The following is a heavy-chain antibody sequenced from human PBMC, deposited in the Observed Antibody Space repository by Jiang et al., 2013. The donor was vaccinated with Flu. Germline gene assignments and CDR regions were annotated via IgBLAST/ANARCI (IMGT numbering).Heavy chain of an antibody. Sequence: LLKPSETLSLTCSVSGYSIASGLYWGWVRQPPGKGLEWIGGLHHSGTTYYNPSLNSRVTISVDTSKNQFSLSLSSVTAADTAVYYCARTLPTSVVTPDAFDVWGQGTMVTISS. D-gene: IGHD4-23*01. CDR2: LHHSGTT. CDR3: ARTLPTSVVTPDAFDV. J-gene: IGHJ3*01. CDR1: GYSIASGLY. V-gene: IGHV4-38-2*01.